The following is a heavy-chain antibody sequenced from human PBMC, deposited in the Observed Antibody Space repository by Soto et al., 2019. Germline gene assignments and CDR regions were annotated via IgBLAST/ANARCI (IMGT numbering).Heavy chain of an antibody. V-gene: IGHV4-59*04. D-gene: IGHD2-15*01. Sequence: PSETLSLTCTVSGGSISSYYWSWIRQPPGKGLEWIGYIYYSGSTYYNPSLQSRVTMSVDTSKNQFSLNLSSVTAADTAVYFCVRHRYCSGATCYHLDNWFDPWGQGTLVTVSS. J-gene: IGHJ5*02. CDR3: VRHRYCSGATCYHLDNWFDP. CDR1: GGSISSYY. CDR2: IYYSGST.